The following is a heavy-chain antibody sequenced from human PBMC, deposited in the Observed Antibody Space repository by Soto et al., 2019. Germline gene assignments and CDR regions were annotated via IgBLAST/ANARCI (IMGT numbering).Heavy chain of an antibody. J-gene: IGHJ4*02. V-gene: IGHV1-69*06. Sequence: QVHLVQSGAEVKKPGSSVKVSCKASGGTFSSYAISWVRQAPGQGLEWMGGIIPIFGTANYAQKFQGRVTITADKSTNTAYMKLRSLRSEDTAVYYCARGITWGYFDYWGQGTLVTVSS. CDR2: IIPIFGTA. D-gene: IGHD3-16*01. CDR3: ARGITWGYFDY. CDR1: GGTFSSYA.